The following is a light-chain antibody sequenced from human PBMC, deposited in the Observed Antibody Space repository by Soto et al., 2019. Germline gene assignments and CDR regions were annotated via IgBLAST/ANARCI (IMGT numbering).Light chain of an antibody. J-gene: IGKJ1*01. CDR3: QQYNNWPPWT. CDR2: GAS. V-gene: IGKV3-20*01. Sequence: EIVLAQSPGTLSLSPGERATLSCRASQSVISNFLAWYQQKPGQAPWLLIWGASNRAGGVPDRFSGSGSGTDFTLTISRLEPEDFAVYFCQQYNNWPPWTFGQGTKVEI. CDR1: QSVISNF.